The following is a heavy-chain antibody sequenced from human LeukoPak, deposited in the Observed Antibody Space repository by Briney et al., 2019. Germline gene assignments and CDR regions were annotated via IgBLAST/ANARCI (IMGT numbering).Heavy chain of an antibody. CDR3: AREHRGSYPH. CDR1: GGSISSSSYY. V-gene: IGHV4-39*07. J-gene: IGHJ4*02. Sequence: PSETLSLTCTVSGGSISSSSYYWGWIRQPPGKGLEWIGSIYYSGSTYYNPSLKSRVTISVDTSKNQFSLKLSSVTAADTAVYYCAREHRGSYPHWGQGTLVTVSS. CDR2: IYYSGST. D-gene: IGHD1-26*01.